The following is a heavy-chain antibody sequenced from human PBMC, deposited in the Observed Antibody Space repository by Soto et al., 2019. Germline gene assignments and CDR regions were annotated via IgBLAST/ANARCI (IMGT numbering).Heavy chain of an antibody. CDR3: TTEGMYYYDGSDRSGMYV. V-gene: IGHV3-30-3*01. Sequence: PGGSLRLSCAASGFTFSSYAMSWVRQAPGKGLEWVAVISYDGSNKYYADSVKGRFTISRDNSKNTLYLQMNSLRAEDTAVYYCTTEGMYYYDGSDRSGMYVWGQGTTVTVSS. D-gene: IGHD3-22*01. CDR2: ISYDGSNK. J-gene: IGHJ6*02. CDR1: GFTFSSYA.